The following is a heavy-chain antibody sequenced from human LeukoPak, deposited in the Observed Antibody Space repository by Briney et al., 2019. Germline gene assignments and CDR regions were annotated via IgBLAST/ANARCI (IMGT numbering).Heavy chain of an antibody. CDR1: GGTFSSYA. D-gene: IGHD6-19*01. Sequence: GASVKVSCKASGGTFSSYAISWVRQAPGQGLEWMGGIIPIFGTANYAQKFQGRVTITADESTSTAYMELSSLRSEDTAVYYCARDSGWYVPGDTEYFQHWGQGTLVTVSS. V-gene: IGHV1-69*13. J-gene: IGHJ1*01. CDR3: ARDSGWYVPGDTEYFQH. CDR2: IIPIFGTA.